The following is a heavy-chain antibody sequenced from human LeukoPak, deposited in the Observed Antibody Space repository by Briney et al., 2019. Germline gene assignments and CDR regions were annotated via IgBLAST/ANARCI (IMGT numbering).Heavy chain of an antibody. CDR1: GFTFSSYA. D-gene: IGHD2-15*01. V-gene: IGHV3-7*01. Sequence: GGSLRLSRAASGFTFSSYAMSWVRQAPGKGLEWVANIKQDGSEKYYVDSVKGRFTISRDNAKNSLYLQMNSLRAEDTAVYYCARDKKGYCSGGSCYSGSKWGQGTLVTVSS. J-gene: IGHJ4*02. CDR3: ARDKKGYCSGGSCYSGSK. CDR2: IKQDGSEK.